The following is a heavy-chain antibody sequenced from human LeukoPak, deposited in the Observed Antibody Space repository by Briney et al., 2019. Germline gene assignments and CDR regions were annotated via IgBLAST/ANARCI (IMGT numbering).Heavy chain of an antibody. J-gene: IGHJ4*02. CDR2: IYHSVGT. Sequence: RSSETLSLTCTVSGYSISSGYYWGWIRQPPGKGLEWIGSIYHSVGTYYNPSLKSRVTISLDTSKNQFSLRLSSVTAADTAVYYCARDSGYGKLGANFDYWGQGTLVTVSS. CDR3: ARDSGYGKLGANFDY. D-gene: IGHD5-12*01. V-gene: IGHV4-38-2*02. CDR1: GYSISSGYY.